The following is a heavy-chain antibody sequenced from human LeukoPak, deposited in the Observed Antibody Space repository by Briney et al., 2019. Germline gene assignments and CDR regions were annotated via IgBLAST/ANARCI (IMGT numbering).Heavy chain of an antibody. Sequence: PSETLSLTCTVSGGSISSSSYYWGWIRQPPGKGLGWIGEINHSGSTNYNPSLKRRVTISVDTSKNPFSLKLSSVTAADTAVYYCARGVPRITMVRGGAYYYYYMDVWGKGTTVTVSS. CDR2: INHSGST. J-gene: IGHJ6*03. CDR1: GGSISSSSYY. V-gene: IGHV4-39*07. CDR3: ARGVPRITMVRGGAYYYYYMDV. D-gene: IGHD3-10*01.